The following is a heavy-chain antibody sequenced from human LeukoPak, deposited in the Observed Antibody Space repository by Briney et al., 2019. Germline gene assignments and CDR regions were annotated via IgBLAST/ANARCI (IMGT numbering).Heavy chain of an antibody. CDR3: AREDGESFDY. CDR1: GFSVRDYF. V-gene: IGHV3-11*04. D-gene: IGHD3-10*01. J-gene: IGHJ4*02. CDR2: IGSSATSI. Sequence: GGSLRLSCEASGFSVRDYFMGWVRQAPGKGLEWVSSIGSSATSIFYADSVKGRFTISRDTAKNSLYLQMNSLRAEDTAVYYCAREDGESFDYWGQGTLVTVSS.